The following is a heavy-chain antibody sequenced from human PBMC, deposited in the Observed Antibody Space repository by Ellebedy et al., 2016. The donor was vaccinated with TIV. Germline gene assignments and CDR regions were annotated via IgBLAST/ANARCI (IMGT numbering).Heavy chain of an antibody. J-gene: IGHJ4*02. D-gene: IGHD2-15*01. V-gene: IGHV3-33*01. CDR1: GFSFSTYG. CDR3: ARDHFHCSPNNCAPVTVPNYPAGV. Sequence: GESLKISCAASGFSFSTYGMHWVRQAPGQGLEWVAVIWYDGFNKDYADSVKGRFTISRDNSKSTLYLEMKSLRVEDTAVYYCARDHFHCSPNNCAPVTVPNYPAGVWGRGTLVTVSA. CDR2: IWYDGFNK.